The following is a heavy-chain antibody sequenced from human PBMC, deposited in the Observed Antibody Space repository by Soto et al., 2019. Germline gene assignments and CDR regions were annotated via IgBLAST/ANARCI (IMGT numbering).Heavy chain of an antibody. V-gene: IGHV3-30*18. CDR2: ISYDGSNK. Sequence: GGSLRLSCAASGFTFSSYGMHWVRQAPGKGLEWVAVISYDGSNKYYADSVKGRFTISRDNSKNTLYLQMNSLRAEDTAVYYCAKEAYDFWSGPEAWAYYYYGMDVWGQGTTVTVSS. CDR3: AKEAYDFWSGPEAWAYYYYGMDV. CDR1: GFTFSSYG. D-gene: IGHD3-3*01. J-gene: IGHJ6*02.